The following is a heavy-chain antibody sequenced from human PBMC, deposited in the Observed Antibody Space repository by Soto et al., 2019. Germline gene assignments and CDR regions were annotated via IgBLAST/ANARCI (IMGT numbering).Heavy chain of an antibody. CDR1: GFTFSSYW. CDR2: IKQDGSEK. J-gene: IGHJ4*02. Sequence: PGGSLRLSCAASGFTFSSYWMSWVRQAPGKGLEWVANIKQDGSEKYYVDSVEGRFTISRDNAKNSLYLQMNSLRAEDTAVYYCAREPRRYYDSSGFYDYWGQGTLVTVSS. V-gene: IGHV3-7*01. CDR3: AREPRRYYDSSGFYDY. D-gene: IGHD3-22*01.